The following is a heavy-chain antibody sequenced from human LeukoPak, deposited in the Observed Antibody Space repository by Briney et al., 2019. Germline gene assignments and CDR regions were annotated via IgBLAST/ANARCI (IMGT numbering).Heavy chain of an antibody. D-gene: IGHD6-13*01. CDR1: GFTFSSYG. J-gene: IGHJ4*02. Sequence: TGGSLRLSCAASGFTFSSYGMHWVRQAPGKGLEWVAVMSYDGGNKYSADSVKGRFTISRDNSKNTLYLQMNSLRAEDTAMYYCAKKFPGIAAAGTDYWGQGTLVTVSS. CDR2: MSYDGGNK. V-gene: IGHV3-30*18. CDR3: AKKFPGIAAAGTDY.